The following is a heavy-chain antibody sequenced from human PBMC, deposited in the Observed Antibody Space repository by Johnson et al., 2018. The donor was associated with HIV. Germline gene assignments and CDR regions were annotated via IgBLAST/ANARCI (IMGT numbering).Heavy chain of an antibody. Sequence: QVQLVESGGGLVKPGGSLRLSCAASGFTFSDYYMSWIRQAPGKGLEWVSYISSSGSTIYYADSVKGRFTISRDNAKNPLYLQMNRLRAEDTSVYYCARAYYTFWSGYDAFDIWGQGTLVMVSS. CDR3: ARAYYTFWSGYDAFDI. CDR2: ISSSGSTI. J-gene: IGHJ3*02. CDR1: GFTFSDYY. V-gene: IGHV3-11*04. D-gene: IGHD3-3*01.